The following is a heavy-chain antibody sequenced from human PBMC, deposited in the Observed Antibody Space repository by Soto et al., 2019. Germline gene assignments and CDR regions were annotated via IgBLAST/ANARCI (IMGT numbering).Heavy chain of an antibody. J-gene: IGHJ4*02. V-gene: IGHV4-30-4*01. CDR3: ARQSPHYGDYGDY. CDR2: IYYSGST. CDR1: GGSISSGDYY. D-gene: IGHD4-17*01. Sequence: SETLSLTCTVSGGSISSGDYYWSWIRQPPGKGLEWIGYIYYSGSTYYNPSLKSRVTISVDTSKNQFSLKLSSVTAADTAVYYCARQSPHYGDYGDYWGQGTLVTVSS.